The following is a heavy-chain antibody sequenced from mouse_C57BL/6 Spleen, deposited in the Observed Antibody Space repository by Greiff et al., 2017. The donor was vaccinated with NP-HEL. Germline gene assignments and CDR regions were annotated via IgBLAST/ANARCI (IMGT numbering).Heavy chain of an antibody. J-gene: IGHJ2*01. V-gene: IGHV5-4*01. CDR2: ISDGGSYT. D-gene: IGHD4-1*02. Sequence: EVKLMESGGGLVKPGGSLKLSCAASGFTFSSYAMSWVRQTPEKRLEWVATISDGGSYTYYPDNVKGRFTISRDNAKNNLYLQMSHLKSEDTAMYYCARDPNSYYFDYWGQGTTLTVSS. CDR3: ARDPNSYYFDY. CDR1: GFTFSSYA.